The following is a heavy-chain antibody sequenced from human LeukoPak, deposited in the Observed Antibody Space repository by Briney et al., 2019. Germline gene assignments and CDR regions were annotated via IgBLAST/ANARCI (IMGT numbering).Heavy chain of an antibody. D-gene: IGHD1-14*01. CDR2: IAYDGSNK. Sequence: PGTSLRLSCAASGFPFSSYGMHWVRQAPGKGLEWVAVIAYDGSNKYYADSVKGRFTISRDNSKNTLYLQMNSLRTEDTTVYYCARETEAFDIWGQGTMVTVSS. V-gene: IGHV3-30*19. CDR1: GFPFSSYG. CDR3: ARETEAFDI. J-gene: IGHJ3*02.